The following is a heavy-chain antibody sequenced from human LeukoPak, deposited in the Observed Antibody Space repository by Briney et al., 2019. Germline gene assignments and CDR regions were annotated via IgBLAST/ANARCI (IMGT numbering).Heavy chain of an antibody. V-gene: IGHV3-30*02. CDR1: GFTFSNYA. J-gene: IGHJ2*01. Sequence: GGSLRLSCAASGFTFSNYAIHWVRQAPGKGLEWVAFIRYDGSNKYYVDSVKGRFTISRDNSKNTLYLQMNSLRAEDTAVYYCAKPSLYYYDTSGYYRYWYFDLWGRGTLVTASS. D-gene: IGHD3-22*01. CDR2: IRYDGSNK. CDR3: AKPSLYYYDTSGYYRYWYFDL.